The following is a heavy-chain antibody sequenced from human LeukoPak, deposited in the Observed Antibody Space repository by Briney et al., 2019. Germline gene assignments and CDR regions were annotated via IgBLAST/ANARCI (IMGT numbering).Heavy chain of an antibody. J-gene: IGHJ4*02. CDR3: AKRLEGEWYSWDYFDY. D-gene: IGHD3-3*01. Sequence: SGGSLRLSCAASGFTFSSYAMNWVRQAPGKGLEWVSVISGSGGSTYYAGSVKGRFTISRDNSKNTLDLQMNSLRAEDTAVYYCAKRLEGEWYSWDYFDYWGQGTLVTVSS. CDR2: ISGSGGST. V-gene: IGHV3-23*01. CDR1: GFTFSSYA.